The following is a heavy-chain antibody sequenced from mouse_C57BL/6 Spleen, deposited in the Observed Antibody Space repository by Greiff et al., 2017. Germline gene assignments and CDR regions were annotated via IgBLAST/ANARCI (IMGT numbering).Heavy chain of an antibody. J-gene: IGHJ1*03. CDR2: IYLGNGYT. D-gene: IGHD1-1*01. CDR3: AREIYYYGSSYWYFDV. CDR1: GYTFTSYG. Sequence: VQLQQSGAELVRPGSSVKMSCKTSGYTFTSYGINWVKQRPGQGLEWIGYIYLGNGYTEYNEKFKGKATLTSDTSSSTAYMQLSSLTSEDSAIYFCAREIYYYGSSYWYFDVWGTGTTVTVSS. V-gene: IGHV1-58*01.